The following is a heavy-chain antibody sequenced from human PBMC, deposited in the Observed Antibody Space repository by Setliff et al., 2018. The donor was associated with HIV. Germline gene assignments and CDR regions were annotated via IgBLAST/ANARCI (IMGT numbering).Heavy chain of an antibody. CDR2: IKHDGKET. CDR1: GFTFSNYW. Sequence: GESLKISCAASGFTFSNYWMSWVRQAPGKGLEWVASIKHDGKETYYVESVKGRFTLSRDDLKNSLYLQLSSLRSEDTAVYYCARSRPQISIFGLVQDYWGQGTLVTVSS. J-gene: IGHJ4*02. D-gene: IGHD3-3*01. V-gene: IGHV3-7*03. CDR3: ARSRPQISIFGLVQDY.